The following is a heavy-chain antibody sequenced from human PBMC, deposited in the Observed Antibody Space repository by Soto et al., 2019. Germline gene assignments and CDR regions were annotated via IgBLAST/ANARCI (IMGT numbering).Heavy chain of an antibody. CDR2: VFDSGKT. Sequence: QVQLQESGPRLMKPSQTLSLTCSVSGGSITSGGYSWTWIRHQPGKALQWIWYVFDSGKTYYNPSLKCRLTISVDPAKNLFSLVLSSVTDADTAVYFCARGSGYYRNFDSWGQGTLVSVSS. J-gene: IGHJ4*02. CDR1: GGSITSGGYS. V-gene: IGHV4-31*02. CDR3: ARGSGYYRNFDS. D-gene: IGHD3-3*01.